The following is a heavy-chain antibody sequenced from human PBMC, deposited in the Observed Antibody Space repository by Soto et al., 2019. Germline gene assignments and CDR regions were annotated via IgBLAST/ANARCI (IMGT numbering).Heavy chain of an antibody. V-gene: IGHV3-30*03. CDR1: GFIFNNYG. CDR2: ISHDGSNK. CDR3: ARDRPVKARSGSLSF. Sequence: GGSLRLSCAAPGFIFNNYGMHWVRQAPGKGLEWVALISHDGSNKYYADYLKGRSTISRDNSKNTLYLQMNSLRAEDTAVYYCARDRPVKARSGSLSFWGQGTLVTVSS. D-gene: IGHD3-10*01. J-gene: IGHJ4*02.